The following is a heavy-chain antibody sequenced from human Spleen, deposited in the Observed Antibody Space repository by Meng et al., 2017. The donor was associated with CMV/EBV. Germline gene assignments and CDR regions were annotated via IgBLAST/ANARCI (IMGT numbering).Heavy chain of an antibody. D-gene: IGHD6-13*01. CDR1: GFTFSSYS. CDR2: ISSSSSYI. CDR3: AKAYSSSWYREYYDY. J-gene: IGHJ4*02. V-gene: IGHV3-21*04. Sequence: GESLKISCAASGFTFSSYSMNWVRQAPGKGLEWVSSISSSSSYIYYADSVKGRFTISRDNAKHTLYLQMNSLRAEDTAVYYCAKAYSSSWYREYYDYWGQGTLVTVSS.